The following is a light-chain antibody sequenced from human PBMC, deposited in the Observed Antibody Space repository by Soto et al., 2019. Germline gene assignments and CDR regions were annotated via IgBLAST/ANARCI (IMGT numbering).Light chain of an antibody. CDR1: QSLLHSNGYNY. CDR2: LGS. V-gene: IGKV2-28*01. CDR3: MQPLQSWT. J-gene: IGKJ1*01. Sequence: DIVMTQSPLSLPVTPGEPASISCRSSQSLLHSNGYNYLDWYLQKPGQSPQLLIYLGSNRASGVPDRFSGSGSRTDFTLKISRVEAEDVGVYYCMQPLQSWTFGQGTKLDIK.